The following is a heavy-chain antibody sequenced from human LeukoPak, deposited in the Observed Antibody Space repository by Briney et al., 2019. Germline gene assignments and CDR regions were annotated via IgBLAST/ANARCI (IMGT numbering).Heavy chain of an antibody. Sequence: PGGSLRLYXAASGFTFDDYGMSWVRQAPGKGLEWVSGINWNGGSTGYADSVKGRFTISRDNAKNSLYLQMNSLRAEDTALYYCARATAMVTIAYWGQGTLVTVSS. D-gene: IGHD5-18*01. J-gene: IGHJ4*02. V-gene: IGHV3-20*04. CDR2: INWNGGST. CDR3: ARATAMVTIAY. CDR1: GFTFDDYG.